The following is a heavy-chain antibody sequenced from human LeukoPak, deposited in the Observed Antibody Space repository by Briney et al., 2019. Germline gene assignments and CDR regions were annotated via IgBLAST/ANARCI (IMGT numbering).Heavy chain of an antibody. V-gene: IGHV1-8*01. CDR1: GYTCTSYD. Sequence: GASVKVSCKATGYTCTSYDINWVRQATGQGLAWMGWMNPNSGNTGFAQKFQGRVTMTRNTSITTAYMELSSLRSEDTAVYYCARVGYCSGGSCYSSFDYWGQGTLVTVSS. D-gene: IGHD2-15*01. J-gene: IGHJ4*02. CDR3: ARVGYCSGGSCYSSFDY. CDR2: MNPNSGNT.